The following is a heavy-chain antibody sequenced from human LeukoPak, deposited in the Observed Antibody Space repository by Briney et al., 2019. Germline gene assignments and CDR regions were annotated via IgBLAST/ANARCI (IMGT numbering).Heavy chain of an antibody. CDR1: GFSVSSYY. Sequence: GGSLRLSCAASGFSVSSYYMSWVRQAPGKGLEWVSAISGSGGSTYYADSVKGRFTISRDNSKNTLYLQMNSLRAEDTAVYYCAKATMVRGVIVYFDYWGQGTLVTVSS. CDR2: ISGSGGST. J-gene: IGHJ4*02. D-gene: IGHD3-10*01. V-gene: IGHV3-23*01. CDR3: AKATMVRGVIVYFDY.